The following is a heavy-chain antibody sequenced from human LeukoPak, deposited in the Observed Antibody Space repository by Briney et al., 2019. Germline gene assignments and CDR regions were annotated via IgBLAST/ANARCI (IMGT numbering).Heavy chain of an antibody. Sequence: GGSLRLSCAASGFTFNNYAMGWVRQAPGEGLEWVSDISDSGGSTYNAASVRGRFTISRDNSKNTLYLQMNSLRAEDTAIYYCAKARVPTGNGYYSDWGQGTLATVSS. CDR2: ISDSGGST. D-gene: IGHD3-22*01. CDR1: GFTFNNYA. J-gene: IGHJ4*02. CDR3: AKARVPTGNGYYSD. V-gene: IGHV3-23*01.